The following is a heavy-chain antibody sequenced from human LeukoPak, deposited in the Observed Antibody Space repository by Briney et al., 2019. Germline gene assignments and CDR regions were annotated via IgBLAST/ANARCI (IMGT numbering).Heavy chain of an antibody. D-gene: IGHD5-24*01. CDR2: IYYSGST. Sequence: PSQTLSLTCTVSGGSISSGDYYWSWIRQPPGKGLEWIGYIYYSGSTYYNPSLKSRVTISVDTSKNQFSLKLSSVTAADTAVYYCARDTVGWLQAYRAFDIWGQGTRVTVSS. V-gene: IGHV4-30-4*01. CDR1: GGSISSGDYY. J-gene: IGHJ3*02. CDR3: ARDTVGWLQAYRAFDI.